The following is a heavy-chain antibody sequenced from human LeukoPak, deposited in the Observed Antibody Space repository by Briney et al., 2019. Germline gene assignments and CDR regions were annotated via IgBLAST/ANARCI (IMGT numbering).Heavy chain of an antibody. CDR2: VWDDGSNK. Sequence: GGSLRLSCAASGFTFSNYAMHWVRQAPGKGLEWVALVWDDGSNKYYADSVKGRFTVSRDNSKNTLSLQMNSLRAEDTAVYYCARGLDGSNWSFDYCGQGTLVTVSS. V-gene: IGHV3-33*01. CDR1: GFTFSNYA. D-gene: IGHD1-26*01. J-gene: IGHJ4*02. CDR3: ARGLDGSNWSFDY.